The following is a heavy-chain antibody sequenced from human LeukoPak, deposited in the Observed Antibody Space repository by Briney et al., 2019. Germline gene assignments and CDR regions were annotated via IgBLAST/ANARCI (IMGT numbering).Heavy chain of an antibody. CDR2: TSGNGGSATYT. CDR3: ANPRVGSGSLSRYV. J-gene: IGHJ6*02. D-gene: IGHD3-10*01. CDR1: GFIFNNNA. Sequence: GGSLRLSCAASGFIFNNNALSWVRQAPGKGLEWVSTTSGNGGSATYTYYADSVKGRFTISRDNSKNTVSLQMNSLRADDTAVYYCANPRVGSGSLSRYVWGQGTTVTVSS. V-gene: IGHV3-23*01.